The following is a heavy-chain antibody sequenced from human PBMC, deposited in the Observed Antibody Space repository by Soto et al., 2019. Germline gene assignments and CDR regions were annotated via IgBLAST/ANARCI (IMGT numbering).Heavy chain of an antibody. V-gene: IGHV3-33*01. Sequence: QVQLVESGGGVVQPGRSLRLSCAASGFTFSSYGMHWVRQAPGKGLEWVAVIWYDGSNKYYADSVKGRFTISRDNSKNTLYLQMNSLRAEDTAVYYCAREERVLMVYAKGPAYYFDYWGQVTLVTVSS. CDR1: GFTFSSYG. CDR2: IWYDGSNK. J-gene: IGHJ4*02. CDR3: AREERVLMVYAKGPAYYFDY. D-gene: IGHD2-8*01.